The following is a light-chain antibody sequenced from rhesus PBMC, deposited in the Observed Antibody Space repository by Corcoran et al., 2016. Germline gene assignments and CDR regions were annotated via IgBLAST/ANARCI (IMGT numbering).Light chain of an antibody. J-gene: IGKJ3*01. CDR3: QHSFGTPFT. V-gene: IGKV1-74*01. CDR2: AAS. CDR1: ENVDNY. Sequence: DIQMTQSPSSLSASVGDRVTITCRASENVDNYLHWYQQKPGKAPKLLIYAASTLQSGVPSRFSGRGSGTDYTFTISSLQPEDVATYYCQHSFGTPFTFGPGTKLDIK.